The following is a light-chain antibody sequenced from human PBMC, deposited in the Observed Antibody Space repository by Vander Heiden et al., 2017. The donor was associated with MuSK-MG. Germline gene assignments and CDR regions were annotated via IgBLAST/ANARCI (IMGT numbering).Light chain of an antibody. CDR2: SNN. J-gene: IGLJ2*01. CDR1: SSNIGSNT. V-gene: IGLV1-44*01. Sequence: QSVLTQPPSASGTPGQRATISCSGSSSNIGSNTVNWYQQLPGTAPKLLIYSNNPRPSGVPDRFSGSKSGTSASLAISGLQSEDEADYYCAAWDDSLNVVVFGGGTKLTVL. CDR3: AAWDDSLNVVV.